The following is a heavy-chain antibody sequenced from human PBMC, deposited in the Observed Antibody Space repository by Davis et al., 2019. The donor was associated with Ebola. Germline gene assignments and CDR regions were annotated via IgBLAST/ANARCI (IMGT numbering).Heavy chain of an antibody. CDR1: GGSISPYY. J-gene: IGHJ4*02. V-gene: IGHV4-59*08. D-gene: IGHD2-8*02. CDR3: ARSSGAAPFDY. CDR2: IYYSGST. Sequence: MPSETLSLTCTVSGGSISPYYWSWIRQPPGKGLEWIGYIYYSGSTKYNLSLKGRVAISVDTSKNQFSLKLSSVTAADTAVYYCARSSGAAPFDYWGQGTLVTVSS.